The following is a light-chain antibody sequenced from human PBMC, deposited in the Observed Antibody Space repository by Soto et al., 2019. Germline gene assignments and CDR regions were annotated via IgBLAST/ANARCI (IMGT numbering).Light chain of an antibody. Sequence: EIVMTQSPATLSVSPGERATLSCRASQSVGSKLAWYQQKPGQAPRLLIYGASTRATGIPARFSGSGSGTEFTPAISSLQSEDFAVYYCQQYNNWPPQLTFGGGTKVDI. V-gene: IGKV3D-15*01. CDR1: QSVGSK. CDR2: GAS. CDR3: QQYNNWPPQLT. J-gene: IGKJ4*01.